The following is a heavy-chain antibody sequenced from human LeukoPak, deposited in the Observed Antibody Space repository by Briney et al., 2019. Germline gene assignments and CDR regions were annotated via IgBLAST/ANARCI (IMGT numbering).Heavy chain of an antibody. CDR3: ARGGTGDGNYFDT. D-gene: IGHD7-27*01. CDR2: ISGSSSEI. V-gene: IGHV3-48*01. Sequence: GGSLRLSCAASGFSFSRYSMNWVRQAPGKGLEWLSYISGSSSEIYYADSVKGRFTVSRDNARNSLYLQMDSLRADDAAVFYCARGGTGDGNYFDTWGQGTLVTVSS. CDR1: GFSFSRYS. J-gene: IGHJ4*02.